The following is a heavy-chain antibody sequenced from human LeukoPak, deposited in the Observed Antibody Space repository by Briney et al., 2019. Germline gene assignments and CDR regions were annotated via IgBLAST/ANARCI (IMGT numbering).Heavy chain of an antibody. D-gene: IGHD6-13*01. CDR3: AKDRRRVAAAGTSGFAP. CDR1: GFTFRSYG. V-gene: IGHV3-33*06. J-gene: IGHJ5*02. Sequence: GGSLRLSCAASGFTFRSYGMHWVRQAPGKGLEWVAVIWYDGSNKYYADSVKGRFTISRDNSKNTLYLQMNSLRAEDTAVYYCAKDRRRVAAAGTSGFAPWGKGTLVTVSS. CDR2: IWYDGSNK.